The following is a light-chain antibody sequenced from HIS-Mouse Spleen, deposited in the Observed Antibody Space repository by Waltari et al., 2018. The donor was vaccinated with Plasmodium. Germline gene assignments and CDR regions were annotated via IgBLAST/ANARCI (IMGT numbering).Light chain of an antibody. J-gene: IGKJ3*01. V-gene: IGKV3-15*01. Sequence: EIVMTQSPATLSVSPGERATLSCRASQSVSSNLAWYQQKPGQAPRLLIYGASTSATGIPARFSGSGSGTEFTLTISSLQYEDFAVYYCQQYNNWLFTFGPGTKVDIK. CDR1: QSVSSN. CDR3: QQYNNWLFT. CDR2: GAS.